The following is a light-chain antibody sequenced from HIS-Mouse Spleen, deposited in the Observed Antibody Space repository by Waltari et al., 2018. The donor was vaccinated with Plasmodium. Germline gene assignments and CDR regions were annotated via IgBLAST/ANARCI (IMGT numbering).Light chain of an antibody. CDR3: GTWDSSLSAGVV. CDR2: DNN. CDR1: SSNIGNNY. V-gene: IGLV1-51*01. J-gene: IGLJ2*01. Sequence: QSVLTQPPSVSAAPGQKVTISCSGRSSNIGNNYLPWSQQLPGTAPKLLIYDNNKRPSGIPDRFSGSKSGTSATLGITGLQTGDEADYYCGTWDSSLSAGVVFGGGTKLTVL.